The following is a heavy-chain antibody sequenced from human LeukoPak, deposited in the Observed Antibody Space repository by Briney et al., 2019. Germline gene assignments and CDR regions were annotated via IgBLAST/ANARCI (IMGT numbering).Heavy chain of an antibody. V-gene: IGHV3-23*01. CDR2: ISGSGGST. CDR3: AKDRAPSSSWYGSNFDY. J-gene: IGHJ4*02. CDR1: GFTFGSYA. D-gene: IGHD6-13*01. Sequence: HPGGSLRLSCAASGFTFGSYAMSWVRQAPGKGLEWVSAISGSGGSTYYADSVKGRFTISRDNSKNTLYLQMNSLRAEDTAVYYCAKDRAPSSSWYGSNFDYWGQGSLVTVSS.